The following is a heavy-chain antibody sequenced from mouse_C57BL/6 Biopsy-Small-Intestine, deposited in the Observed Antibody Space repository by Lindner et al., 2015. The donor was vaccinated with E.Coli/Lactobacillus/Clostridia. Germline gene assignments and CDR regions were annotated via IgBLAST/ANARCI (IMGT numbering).Heavy chain of an antibody. CDR2: IDPENGNT. CDR1: GFNIKDYY. J-gene: IGHJ2*01. Sequence: VQLQESGAEFVRPGASVKLSCTASGFNIKDYYIHWVKERPEQGLERIGRIDPENGNTEYAPKFQGKATMTADTSSNTAYLQLSSLTSEDTAVYYCTTVLDGSPFDYWGQGTTLTVSS. V-gene: IGHV14-1*01. D-gene: IGHD1-1*01. CDR3: TTVLDGSPFDY.